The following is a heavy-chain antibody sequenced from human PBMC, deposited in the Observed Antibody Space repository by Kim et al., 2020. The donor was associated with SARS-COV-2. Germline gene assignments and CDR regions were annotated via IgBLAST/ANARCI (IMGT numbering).Heavy chain of an antibody. Sequence: GGSLRLSCAASGFTFSDYYMSWIRQAPGKGLEWVSYISSSSSYTNYADSVKGRFTISRDNAKNSLYLQMNSLRAEDTAVYYCAREWGYCSSTSCSYPPYWGQGTLVSVS. D-gene: IGHD2-2*01. J-gene: IGHJ4*02. CDR1: GFTFSDYY. V-gene: IGHV3-11*05. CDR2: ISSSSSYT. CDR3: AREWGYCSSTSCSYPPY.